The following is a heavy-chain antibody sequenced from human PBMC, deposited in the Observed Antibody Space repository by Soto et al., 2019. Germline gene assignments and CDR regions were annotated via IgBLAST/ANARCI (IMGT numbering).Heavy chain of an antibody. Sequence: ASVKVSCKASGYTFTSYYMHWVRQAPGQGLEWMGIINPSGGSTSYAQKFQGRVTMTRDTSTSTVYMELSSLRSEDTAVYYCARSKAGIKISSALDYWGQGTLVTVSS. D-gene: IGHD3-16*01. J-gene: IGHJ4*02. CDR2: INPSGGST. CDR3: ARSKAGIKISSALDY. V-gene: IGHV1-46*03. CDR1: GYTFTSYY.